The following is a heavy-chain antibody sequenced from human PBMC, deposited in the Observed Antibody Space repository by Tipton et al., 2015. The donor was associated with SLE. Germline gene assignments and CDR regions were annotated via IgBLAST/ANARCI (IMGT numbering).Heavy chain of an antibody. Sequence: TLSLTCAVSGGSIRSSNWWSWVRQPPGKGLEWIGEIHHSGSTNYNPSLKSRVTISVDTSKNQFSLKLSSVTAADTAVYYCARGGDIVATRGWYYMDVWGKGTTVTVSS. V-gene: IGHV4-4*02. D-gene: IGHD5-12*01. CDR2: IHHSGST. CDR3: ARGGDIVATRGWYYMDV. J-gene: IGHJ6*03. CDR1: GGSIRSSNW.